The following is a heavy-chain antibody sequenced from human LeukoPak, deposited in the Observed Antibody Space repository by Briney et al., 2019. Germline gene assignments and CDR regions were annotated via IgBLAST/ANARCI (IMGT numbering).Heavy chain of an antibody. V-gene: IGHV4-31*03. CDR3: ARDQRAQLWSYFDY. J-gene: IGHJ4*02. Sequence: SETLSLTCTVSGGSISSGGYYWSWTRQHPGKGLEWIGYIYYSGSTYYNPSLKSRVTISVDTSKNQFSLKLSSVTAADTAVYYCARDQRAQLWSYFDYWGQGTLVTVSS. CDR1: GGSISSGGYY. D-gene: IGHD5-18*01. CDR2: IYYSGST.